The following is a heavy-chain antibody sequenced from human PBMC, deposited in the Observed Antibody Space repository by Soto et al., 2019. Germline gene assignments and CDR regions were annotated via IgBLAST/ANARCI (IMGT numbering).Heavy chain of an antibody. CDR2: ISSSSSTI. CDR1: GFTFSSYS. J-gene: IGHJ4*02. Sequence: GGSLRLSCAASGFTFSSYSMNWVRQAPGKGLEWVSYISSSSSTIYYADSVKGRFTISVDTSKNQFSLKLSSVTAADTAVYYCARGPLGVGPAALMNYFDYWGQGTLVTVSS. CDR3: ARGPLGVGPAALMNYFDY. V-gene: IGHV3-48*01. D-gene: IGHD2-2*01.